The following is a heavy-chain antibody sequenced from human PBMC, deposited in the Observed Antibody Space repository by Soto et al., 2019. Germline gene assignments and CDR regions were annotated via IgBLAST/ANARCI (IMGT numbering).Heavy chain of an antibody. CDR2: IYRSGST. J-gene: IGHJ6*02. CDR1: GGSISSGGYS. Sequence: SETLSLTCAVSGGSISSGGYSWSWIRQPPGKGLEWIGYIYRSGSTYYNPSLKSRVTISVDRSKNQFSLKLSSVTAADTAVYYCASSRYCSGGSCYSLSSYYYYGMDVWGQGTTVTVSS. CDR3: ASSRYCSGGSCYSLSSYYYYGMDV. D-gene: IGHD2-15*01. V-gene: IGHV4-30-2*01.